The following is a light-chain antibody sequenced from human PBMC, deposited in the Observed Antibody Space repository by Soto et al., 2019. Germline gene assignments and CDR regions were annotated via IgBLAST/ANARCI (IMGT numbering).Light chain of an antibody. J-gene: IGKJ5*01. Sequence: EIVLTQSPGTLSLSPGERATLSCRASQSVGSNYLAWYQQKPGQAPRILIFGASGRATGIPDRFSGSGSGTDFTLTISRLEPEDLAVYYCQQYGSSPLITFGQGTRLEIK. CDR1: QSVGSNY. CDR2: GAS. V-gene: IGKV3-20*01. CDR3: QQYGSSPLIT.